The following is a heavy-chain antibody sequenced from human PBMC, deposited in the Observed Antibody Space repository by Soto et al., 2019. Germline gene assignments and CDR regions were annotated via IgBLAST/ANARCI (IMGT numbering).Heavy chain of an antibody. CDR1: GFIFSNYA. D-gene: IGHD2-21*01. J-gene: IGHJ2*01. Sequence: EEQLLESGGGVVQRGGSLRLSCAASGFIFSNYAMTWVRQAPGKGLEWVSRISGRGGSTYYADSVKGRLTMSTDNSKNTLYMRMNSLGAADTAIYCCARPAGGAVVWYYARWGRGTLVTVPS. CDR3: ARPAGGAVVWYYAR. V-gene: IGHV3-23*01. CDR2: ISGRGGST.